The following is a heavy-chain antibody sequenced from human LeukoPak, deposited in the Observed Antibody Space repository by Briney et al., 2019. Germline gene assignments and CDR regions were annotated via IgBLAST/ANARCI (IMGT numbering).Heavy chain of an antibody. CDR2: ISWNSASI. D-gene: IGHD3-9*01. J-gene: IGHJ3*02. CDR1: GFTFDDYA. V-gene: IGHV3-9*01. CDR3: AKDITAGVLRYFDWLLGGAFDI. Sequence: GGSLRLSCAASGFTFDDYAMHWVRQAPGKGLEWVSGISWNSASIGYADSVKGRFTISRDNAKNSLYLQMNSLRAEDTALYYCAKDITAGVLRYFDWLLGGAFDIWGQGTMVTVSS.